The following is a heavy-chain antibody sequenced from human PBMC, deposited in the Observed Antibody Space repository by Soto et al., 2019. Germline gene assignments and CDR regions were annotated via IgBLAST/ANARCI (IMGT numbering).Heavy chain of an antibody. D-gene: IGHD3-22*01. CDR1: GFSLSDYW. V-gene: IGHV3-74*01. J-gene: IGHJ6*02. Sequence: VQLVESGGGSVQPGGSLRLSCSASGFSLSDYWIHWVRHLPGKGLVWVSRIKNDGSGTSYADSVIGRFTISRDNAKNTLYLQMNSLRVDDTAGYYCARGPEGDRSGNYGLSVWGQGTTVIVSS. CDR3: ARGPEGDRSGNYGLSV. CDR2: IKNDGSGT.